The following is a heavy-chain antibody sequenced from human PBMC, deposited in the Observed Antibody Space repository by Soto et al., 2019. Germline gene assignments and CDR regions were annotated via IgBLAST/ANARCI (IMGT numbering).Heavy chain of an antibody. D-gene: IGHD5-12*01. Sequence: QVQLQESGPGLVKPSQTLSLTCTVSGGSISSGDYYWSWIRQPPGKGLEWIGYIYYSGSTYYNPSLKSRVTISVDTSKNQFSLKLSSVTAADTAVYDCARDRNGYVTSHAFDIWGQGTMVTVSS. CDR3: ARDRNGYVTSHAFDI. CDR2: IYYSGST. V-gene: IGHV4-30-4*01. CDR1: GGSISSGDYY. J-gene: IGHJ3*02.